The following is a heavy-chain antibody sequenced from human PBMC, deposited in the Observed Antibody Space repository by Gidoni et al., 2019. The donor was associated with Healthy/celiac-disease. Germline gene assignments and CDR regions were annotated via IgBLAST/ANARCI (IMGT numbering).Heavy chain of an antibody. J-gene: IGHJ1*01. CDR2: IYYSGST. Sequence: QVQLQESGPGLVKPSETLSLTCTVSGGSISSYYGSWIRQPPGKGLEWIGYIYYSGSTNYNPSLKSRVTLSVDTSKNQFSLKLSSVTAADTAVYYCARGAEYFQNWGQGTLVTVSS. CDR3: ARGAEYFQN. CDR1: GGSISSYY. V-gene: IGHV4-59*08.